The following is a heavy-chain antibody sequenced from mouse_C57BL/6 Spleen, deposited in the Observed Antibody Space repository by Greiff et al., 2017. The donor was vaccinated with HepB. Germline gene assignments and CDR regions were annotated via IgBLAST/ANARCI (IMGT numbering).Heavy chain of an antibody. Sequence: VQLQQSGTVLARPGASVKMSCKTSGYTFTSYWMHWVKQRPGQGLEWIGAIYPGNSDTSYNQKFKGKAKLTAVTSASTAYMELSSLTNEDSAVYYCTRTPKTAQGYFDYWGQGTTLTVSS. J-gene: IGHJ2*01. CDR1: GYTFTSYW. V-gene: IGHV1-5*01. CDR3: TRTPKTAQGYFDY. CDR2: IYPGNSDT. D-gene: IGHD3-2*02.